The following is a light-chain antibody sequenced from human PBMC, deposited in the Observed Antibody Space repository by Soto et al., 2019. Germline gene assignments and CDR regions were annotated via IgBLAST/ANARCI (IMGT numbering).Light chain of an antibody. Sequence: EIVLTHSPGTLSLSPGERATLSCRASQIVNDNYLAWYQQKPGQAPRLVIYAASSRAAGVPDRFSGSGSGTDFTLTISRLEPEDVAVYYYQQYTRAPLTFGQGPNVEIK. CDR1: QIVNDNY. CDR2: AAS. V-gene: IGKV3-20*01. CDR3: QQYTRAPLT. J-gene: IGKJ1*01.